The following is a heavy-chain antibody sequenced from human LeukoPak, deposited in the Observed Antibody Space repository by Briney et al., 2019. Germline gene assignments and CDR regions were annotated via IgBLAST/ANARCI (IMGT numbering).Heavy chain of an antibody. D-gene: IGHD1-1*01. CDR1: GYTFTSYG. CDR2: ISAYNGNT. J-gene: IGHJ4*02. V-gene: IGHV1-18*01. Sequence: GASVKVSCKASGYTFTSYGISWERQAPGQGLEWMGWISAYNGNTNYAQKLQGRVTMTTDTSTSTAYMELRSLRSDDTAVYYCARRKTGIPGEAFDYWGQGTLVTVSS. CDR3: ARRKTGIPGEAFDY.